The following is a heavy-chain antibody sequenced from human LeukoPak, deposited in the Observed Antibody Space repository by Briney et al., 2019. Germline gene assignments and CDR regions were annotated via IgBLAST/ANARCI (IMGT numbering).Heavy chain of an antibody. CDR1: GGTFSSYT. D-gene: IGHD2-2*01. CDR2: IIPILGIA. Sequence: ASVKVSCKASGGTFSSYTISWVRQAPGQGLEWMGGIIPILGIANYAQKFQGRVTITADRSTSTAYMELSSLRSEDPGVYYCARALGYCSSTSCYWNNSCDPWGQGTLVTVSS. V-gene: IGHV1-69*10. CDR3: ARALGYCSSTSCYWNNSCDP. J-gene: IGHJ5*02.